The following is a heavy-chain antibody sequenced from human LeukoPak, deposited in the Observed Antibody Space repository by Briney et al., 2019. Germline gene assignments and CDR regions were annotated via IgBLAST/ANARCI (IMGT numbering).Heavy chain of an antibody. CDR1: GYTFTNYH. CDR3: ARGSYFYGSGSFMGSDY. V-gene: IGHV1-3*01. Sequence: GASVKVSCKASGYTFTNYHIAWVRQAPGQRLEWMGWINAGNGNTEYSQNFQDRVTITRDTSATTAYMELSSLRSEDTAVYYCARGSYFYGSGSFMGSDYWGQGTLVTVSS. D-gene: IGHD3-10*01. CDR2: INAGNGNT. J-gene: IGHJ4*02.